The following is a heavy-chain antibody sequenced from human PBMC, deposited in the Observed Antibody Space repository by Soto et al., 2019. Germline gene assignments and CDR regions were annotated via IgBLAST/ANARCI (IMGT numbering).Heavy chain of an antibody. Sequence: QVLESGGGLVQPGGSLRLSCAASGFTFSCCAMSWVRQAPGKGLEWVSTIHGDGDYTHVTDSVKGRFTISRDNSRNTLYLQMNSLRADDTAVYYCAKNRGAGDYSNWSFAVWGRGTLVTVSS. CDR3: AKNRGAGDYSNWSFAV. D-gene: IGHD7-27*01. V-gene: IGHV3-23*01. CDR2: IHGDGDYT. CDR1: GFTFSCCA. J-gene: IGHJ2*01.